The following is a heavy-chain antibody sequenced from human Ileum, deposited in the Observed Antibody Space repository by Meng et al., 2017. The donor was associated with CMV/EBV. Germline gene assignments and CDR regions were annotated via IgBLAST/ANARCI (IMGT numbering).Heavy chain of an antibody. J-gene: IGHJ6*02. Sequence: ETLSLTCAASGFTFNIYWMHWVRQAPGKGLVWVSQINGDGSRTNYADSVKGRFTISRDNAKNTLYLQMNSLRAEDTAVYYCARDYSYGLDVWGQGTKVTVSS. CDR2: INGDGSRT. V-gene: IGHV3-74*01. CDR1: GFTFNIYW. CDR3: ARDYSYGLDV.